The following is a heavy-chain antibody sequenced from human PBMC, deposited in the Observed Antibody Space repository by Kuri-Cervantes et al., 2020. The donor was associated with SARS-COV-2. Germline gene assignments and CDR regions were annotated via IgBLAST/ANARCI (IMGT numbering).Heavy chain of an antibody. V-gene: IGHV4-39*07. D-gene: IGHD1-26*01. CDR3: ASPRAYSGSADLAFDI. CDR1: GGSISSSSYY. CDR2: IYYSGST. J-gene: IGHJ3*02. Sequence: GSLRLSCTVSGGSISSSSYYWGWIRQPPGKGLEWIGSIYYSGSTYYNPSLKSRVTISVDTSKNQFSLKLSSVTAADTAVYYCASPRAYSGSADLAFDIWGQGTMVTVSS.